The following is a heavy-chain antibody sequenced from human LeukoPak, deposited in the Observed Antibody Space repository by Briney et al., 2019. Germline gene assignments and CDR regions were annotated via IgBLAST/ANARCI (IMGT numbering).Heavy chain of an antibody. V-gene: IGHV3-15*01. Sequence: GGSPRLSCVASGFIFSNAWMSWVRQAPGKGLEWVGRIKSKTDGGTTDYAAPVKGRFTISRDDSKNTLYLQMNSLKTEDTAVYYCATAHSRGSSYGYFSDYWGQGTLVTVSS. D-gene: IGHD5-18*01. CDR3: ATAHSRGSSYGYFSDY. CDR2: IKSKTDGGTT. CDR1: GFIFSNAW. J-gene: IGHJ4*02.